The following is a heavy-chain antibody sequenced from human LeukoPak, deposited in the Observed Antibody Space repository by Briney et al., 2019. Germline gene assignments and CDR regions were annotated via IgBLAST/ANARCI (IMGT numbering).Heavy chain of an antibody. Sequence: SETLSLTCAVYGGSFSGYYWSWIRQPPGKGLEWIGEINHSGSTNYNPSLKSRVTISVDTSKNQFSLKLSSVTAADTAVYYCARVYDYGDYGPPRDTWGQGTMVTVSS. CDR1: GGSFSGYY. V-gene: IGHV4-34*01. D-gene: IGHD4-17*01. CDR2: INHSGST. J-gene: IGHJ3*02. CDR3: ARVYDYGDYGPPRDT.